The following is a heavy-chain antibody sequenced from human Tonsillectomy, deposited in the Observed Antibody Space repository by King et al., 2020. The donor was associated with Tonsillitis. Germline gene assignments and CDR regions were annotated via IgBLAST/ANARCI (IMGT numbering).Heavy chain of an antibody. CDR3: ARLFSHVDETSTSPPYHGDY. D-gene: IGHD5/OR15-5a*01. V-gene: IGHV5-51*03. Sequence: VQLVESGAEVKKPGQSLRISCKGSGYTFNTYWIGWVRQMPGKGLEWMGVIYPDDSDTKYSPSFQGQVTLSADRSINTAYLQWNSLKASDTALYYCARLFSHVDETSTSPPYHGDYGGRGTLAT. CDR2: IYPDDSDT. J-gene: IGHJ4*02. CDR1: GYTFNTYW.